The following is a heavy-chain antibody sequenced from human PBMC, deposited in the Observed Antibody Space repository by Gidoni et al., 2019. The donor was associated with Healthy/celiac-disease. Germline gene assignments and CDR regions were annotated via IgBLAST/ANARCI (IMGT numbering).Heavy chain of an antibody. J-gene: IGHJ3*02. CDR2: ISYDGSNK. V-gene: IGHV3-30-3*01. CDR1: GFTVSSYA. D-gene: IGHD6-19*01. CDR3: AREEDGSGGAFDI. Sequence: QVQLVESGGGVVQPGRSLRLSCAASGFTVSSYAMHWVRQAPGKGLEWVAVISYDGSNKYYADSVKGRFTISRDNSKNTLYLQMNSLRAEDTAVYYCAREEDGSGGAFDIWGQGTMVTVSS.